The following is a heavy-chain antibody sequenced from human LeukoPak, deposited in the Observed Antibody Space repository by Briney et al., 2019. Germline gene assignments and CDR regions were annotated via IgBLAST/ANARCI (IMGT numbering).Heavy chain of an antibody. CDR3: ARALERYYYDSSGYYAHFDY. CDR2: INHSGST. D-gene: IGHD3-22*01. Sequence: PGGSLRLSCAASGFTFSDYAMSWIRQPPGKGLEWIGEINHSGSTKYNPSLKSRVTISGDTSKNQFSLKLRSVTAADTAVYYCARALERYYYDSSGYYAHFDYWGQGTLVTVSS. J-gene: IGHJ4*02. CDR1: GFTFSDYA. V-gene: IGHV4-34*01.